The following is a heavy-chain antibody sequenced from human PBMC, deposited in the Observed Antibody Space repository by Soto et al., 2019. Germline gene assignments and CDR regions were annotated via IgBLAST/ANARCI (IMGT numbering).Heavy chain of an antibody. D-gene: IGHD6-19*01. V-gene: IGHV6-1*01. J-gene: IGHJ5*02. CDR3: AGQEAIAVAGTDWFDP. Sequence: PSQTLSLTCAISGDSFSSNSAAWNWIRQSPSRGLEWLGRTYYRSKWYNDYAVSVKSRITINPDTSKNQFSLQLNSVTPEDTAVYYCAGQEAIAVAGTDWFDPWGQGTLVTVSS. CDR1: GDSFSSNSAA. CDR2: TYYRSKWYN.